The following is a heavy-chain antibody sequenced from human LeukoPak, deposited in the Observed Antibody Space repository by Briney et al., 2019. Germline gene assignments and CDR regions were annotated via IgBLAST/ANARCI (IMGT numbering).Heavy chain of an antibody. J-gene: IGHJ6*03. D-gene: IGHD4-17*01. CDR3: ARGFHDYGDYATYYMDV. CDR2: IIPIFGTA. Sequence: SVKVSCKASGYTFTSYDISWVRQAPGQGLEWMGGIIPIFGTANYAQKFQGRVTITADKSTSTVYMELSSLRSEDTAVYYCARGFHDYGDYATYYMDVWGKGTTVTISS. CDR1: GYTFTSYD. V-gene: IGHV1-69*06.